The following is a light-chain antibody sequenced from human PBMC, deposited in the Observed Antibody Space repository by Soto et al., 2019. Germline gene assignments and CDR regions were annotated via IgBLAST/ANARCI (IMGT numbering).Light chain of an antibody. CDR3: AAWDASLDGYV. Sequence: LTQPPSASGTPGQRVTISCSTSSSNLGDNAVNWYQHVPGTAPKLPIYSYDQRPSGVPDRFSGSKSGTSASLAISGLQSEDEADYYCAAWDASLDGYVFGTGTKVTVL. CDR2: SYD. V-gene: IGLV1-44*01. CDR1: SSNLGDNA. J-gene: IGLJ1*01.